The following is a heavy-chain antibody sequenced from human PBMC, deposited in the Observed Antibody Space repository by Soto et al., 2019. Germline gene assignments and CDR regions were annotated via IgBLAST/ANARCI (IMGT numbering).Heavy chain of an antibody. Sequence: SVKVSCKASGGTFSSYAISWVRQAPGQGLEWMGGIIPIFGTANYAQKFQGRVTIIADKSTSTAYMELSNLRSEDTAVYYCARDNKYYDFWSGYFLDYWGQGTLVTVSS. J-gene: IGHJ4*02. V-gene: IGHV1-69*06. D-gene: IGHD3-3*01. CDR1: GGTFSSYA. CDR2: IIPIFGTA. CDR3: ARDNKYYDFWSGYFLDY.